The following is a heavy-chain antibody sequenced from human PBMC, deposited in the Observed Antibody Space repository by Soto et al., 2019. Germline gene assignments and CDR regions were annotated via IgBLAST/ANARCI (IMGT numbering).Heavy chain of an antibody. D-gene: IGHD1-26*01. V-gene: IGHV3-23*04. CDR1: GFFFSNYV. Sequence: VQLVDSGGGLVKPGGSLRLSCAASGFFFSNYVLSWVRQAPGKGLEWVSSISDSGGTSYYADSVKGRFTISRDNSKNTLYLQMNSLRAEDTAIYYCAKRPRALLTFDYWGQGTLVTVSS. J-gene: IGHJ4*02. CDR3: AKRPRALLTFDY. CDR2: ISDSGGTS.